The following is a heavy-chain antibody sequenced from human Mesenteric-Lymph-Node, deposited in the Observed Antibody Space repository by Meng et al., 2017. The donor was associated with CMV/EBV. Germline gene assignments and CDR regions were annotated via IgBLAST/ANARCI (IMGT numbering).Heavy chain of an antibody. V-gene: IGHV3-33*06. CDR1: GFTFGSYG. CDR3: AKQDAEYYFDY. J-gene: IGHJ4*02. Sequence: GGSLRLSCAASGFTFGSYGMHWVRQAPGKGLEWVAVIWYDGNKESYADSVKGRFTISRDSSKKTVYLQMNSLRVEDTAVYYCAKQDAEYYFDYWGPGTLVTVSS. CDR2: IWYDGNKE.